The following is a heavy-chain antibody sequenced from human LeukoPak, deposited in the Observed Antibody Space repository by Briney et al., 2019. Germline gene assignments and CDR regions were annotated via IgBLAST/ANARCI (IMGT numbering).Heavy chain of an antibody. D-gene: IGHD3-10*01. Sequence: SVKVSCKASGGTFSSYAISWVRQAPGQGLEWMGGIIPIFGTANYAQKFQGRVTITADESTSTAYMELSSLRSEDTAVYYCARGGTMVRGVIQNWFDPWVQGTLVTVSS. CDR2: IIPIFGTA. CDR1: GGTFSSYA. CDR3: ARGGTMVRGVIQNWFDP. V-gene: IGHV1-69*13. J-gene: IGHJ5*02.